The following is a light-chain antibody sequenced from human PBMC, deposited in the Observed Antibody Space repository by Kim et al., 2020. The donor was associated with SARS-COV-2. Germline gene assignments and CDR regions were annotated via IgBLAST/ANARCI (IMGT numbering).Light chain of an antibody. V-gene: IGLV3-21*01. CDR1: SMATKH. CDR2: YST. J-gene: IGLJ2*01. CDR3: QVWYSSSYFYVV. Sequence: PGETARISCGGNSMATKHVHWYWQRLGQAPVLLIYYSTDRPSGIPERFSGSNSGTAATLTISRVEAGDEADYYCQVWYSSSYFYVVFGGGTQLTVL.